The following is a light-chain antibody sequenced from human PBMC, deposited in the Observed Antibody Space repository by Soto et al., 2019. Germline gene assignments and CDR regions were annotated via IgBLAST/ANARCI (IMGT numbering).Light chain of an antibody. CDR1: SSNIGAGYD. CDR3: SSYTGGTTWV. J-gene: IGLJ3*02. CDR2: GNS. V-gene: IGLV1-40*01. Sequence: QSVLTQPPSVSGAPGQRVTISCTGSSSNIGAGYDVHWYQQLPGTAPKLLIYGNSNRPSGVPDRFSGSKSGNTASLTISGLQAEDEADYYCSSYTGGTTWVFGGGTKLTVL.